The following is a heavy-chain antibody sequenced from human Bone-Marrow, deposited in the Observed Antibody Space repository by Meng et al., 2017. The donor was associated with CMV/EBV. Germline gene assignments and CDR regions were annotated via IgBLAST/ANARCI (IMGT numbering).Heavy chain of an antibody. J-gene: IGHJ3*02. V-gene: IGHV3-48*03. D-gene: IGHD1-26*01. Sequence: GESLKISCAASGFTFSSYEMNWVRQAPGKGLEWVSYISSSGSTIYYADSVKGRFTISRDNAKNSLYLQMNSLRAEDTAVYYCATLPGVGAYGGDAFDIWGQGTMVTVSS. CDR3: ATLPGVGAYGGDAFDI. CDR2: ISSSGSTI. CDR1: GFTFSSYE.